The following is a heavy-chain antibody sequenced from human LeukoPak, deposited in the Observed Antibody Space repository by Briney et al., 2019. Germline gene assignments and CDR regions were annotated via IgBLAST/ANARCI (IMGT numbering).Heavy chain of an antibody. J-gene: IGHJ2*01. D-gene: IGHD2-15*01. V-gene: IGHV4-34*01. CDR2: INHSGRT. Sequence: SETLSLTCAVYGGSFSGYSWSWIRQPPGRGLEWIGEINHSGRTKYNTSLKSRVTISLDTSKNQFSLKLSSVTAADTAVYYCARGSTVVKGPRGFDLWGRGTLVTVSS. CDR1: GGSFSGYS. CDR3: ARGSTVVKGPRGFDL.